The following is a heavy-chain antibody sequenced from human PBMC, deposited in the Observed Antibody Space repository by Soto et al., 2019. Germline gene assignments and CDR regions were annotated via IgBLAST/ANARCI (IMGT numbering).Heavy chain of an antibody. D-gene: IGHD3-10*01. J-gene: IGHJ4*02. V-gene: IGHV1-18*01. Sequence: ASVKVSCKASGYTFNNYGITWVRQAPGQGLEWMGWINLYNGHTIYAQKFQGRLTMTTDTSTTTAYMELTNLRSDDTAVYYCARDLFGELPNWGQGTLVTVSS. CDR3: ARDLFGELPN. CDR1: GYTFNNYG. CDR2: INLYNGHT.